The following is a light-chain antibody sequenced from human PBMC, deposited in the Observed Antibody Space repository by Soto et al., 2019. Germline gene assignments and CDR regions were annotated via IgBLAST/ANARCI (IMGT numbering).Light chain of an antibody. CDR2: GAS. CDR3: QHYGRSRT. V-gene: IGKV3-20*01. Sequence: EIVLTQSPGTLSLSPGERATLSCRASQSVSSNSLAWYQQKPGQAPRLLIYGASSRATGIPDRFSGSGSGTDFTLTISRLEPEDFAVYYCQHYGRSRTFGQGTKVDIK. CDR1: QSVSSNS. J-gene: IGKJ1*01.